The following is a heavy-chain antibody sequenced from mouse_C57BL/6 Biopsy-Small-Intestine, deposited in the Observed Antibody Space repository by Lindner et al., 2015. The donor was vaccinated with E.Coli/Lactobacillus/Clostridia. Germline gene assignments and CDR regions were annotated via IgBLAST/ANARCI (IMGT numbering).Heavy chain of an antibody. CDR3: ARSTANWSFDY. CDR1: GYTFTSYG. D-gene: IGHD3-3*01. J-gene: IGHJ2*01. Sequence: VQLQESGAELARPGASVKLSCKASGYTFTSYGISWVKQRTGQGLEWIGEIYPRSGNTYYNEKFKGKATLTADKSSSTAYMELRSLTSEDSAVYLCARSTANWSFDYWGQGTTLTVSS. V-gene: IGHV1-81*01. CDR2: IYPRSGNT.